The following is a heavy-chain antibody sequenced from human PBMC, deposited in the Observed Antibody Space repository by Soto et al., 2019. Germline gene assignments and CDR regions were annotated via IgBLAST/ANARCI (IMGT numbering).Heavy chain of an antibody. CDR3: AREVGHGWFDP. J-gene: IGHJ5*02. Sequence: EVQLVESGGGLVQPGGSLRLSCAASGFTVSSNYMSWVRQAPGKGLEWVSVIYSGGSTYYADSVKDRFTISRHNSKNTLYLQMISLRAEDTAVYYCAREVGHGWFDPWGQGTLVTVSS. V-gene: IGHV3-53*04. CDR1: GFTVSSNY. CDR2: IYSGGST.